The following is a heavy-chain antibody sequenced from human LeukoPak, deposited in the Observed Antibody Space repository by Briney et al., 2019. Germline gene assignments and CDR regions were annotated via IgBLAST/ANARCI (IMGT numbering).Heavy chain of an antibody. CDR2: IYYSGST. Sequence: SETLSLTCTVSGGSISSSSYYWGWLRQPPGKGPEWIGNIYYSGSTYYNPSLKSRVTMSIDSSKNQFSLKLSSVTAAHTAVYYCARDYNDVLAFDPWGQGTLVTVSS. D-gene: IGHD2-8*02. V-gene: IGHV4-39*07. J-gene: IGHJ5*02. CDR1: GGSISSSSYY. CDR3: ARDYNDVLAFDP.